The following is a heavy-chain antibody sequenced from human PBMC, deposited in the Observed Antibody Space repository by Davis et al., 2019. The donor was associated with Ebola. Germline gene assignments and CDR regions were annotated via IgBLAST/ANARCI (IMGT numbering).Heavy chain of an antibody. J-gene: IGHJ4*02. CDR3: ARRRYVWGTGDY. V-gene: IGHV3-23*01. Sequence: GESLKISCAASGFTFSSYAMSWVRQAPGKGLEWVSAISGSGGSTYYADSVKGRFTISRDNSKNTLYLQMNSLRAEDTAVYYCARRRYVWGTGDYWGQGTLVTVSS. D-gene: IGHD3-16*01. CDR1: GFTFSSYA. CDR2: ISGSGGST.